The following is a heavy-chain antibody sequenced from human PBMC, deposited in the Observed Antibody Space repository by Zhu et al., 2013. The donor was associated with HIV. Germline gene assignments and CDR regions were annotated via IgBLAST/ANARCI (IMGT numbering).Heavy chain of an antibody. CDR3: ARWESLHTYYGSSGYPGSS. D-gene: IGHD3-22*01. CDR1: GYTFTSYG. V-gene: IGHV1-18*01. J-gene: IGHJ5*02. CDR2: ITTYNGNT. Sequence: QVQLVQSGAEVKKPGASVKVSCKASGYTFTSYGITWVRQAPGQGLEWMGWITTYNGNTNYAQKLQGRVTMTADTSTSTAYMELRSLRSDDTAVYYCARWESLHTYYGSSGYPGSSWGQGTLVTVSS.